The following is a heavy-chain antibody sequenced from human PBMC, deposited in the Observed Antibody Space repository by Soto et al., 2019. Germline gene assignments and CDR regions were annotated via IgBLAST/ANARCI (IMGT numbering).Heavy chain of an antibody. V-gene: IGHV4-30-2*01. J-gene: IGHJ6*02. CDR1: GGSISSGGYS. Sequence: PSQTLSLTCAVSGGSISSGGYSWSWIRQPPGKGLEWIGYIYHSGSTYYNPSLKSRVTISVDRSKNQFSLKLSSVTAADTAVYYCARPGIRLGNKMDVWAQGTTVTVS. CDR3: ARPGIRLGNKMDV. CDR2: IYHSGST. D-gene: IGHD4-17*01.